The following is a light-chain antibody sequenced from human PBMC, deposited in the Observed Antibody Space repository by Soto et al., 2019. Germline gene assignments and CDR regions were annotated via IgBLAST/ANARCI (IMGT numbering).Light chain of an antibody. CDR1: QSVGRN. V-gene: IGKV3-15*01. CDR3: QQYNKGPYT. CDR2: GAS. Sequence: DIVMTQSPATLSVSPGETAALSCRAGQSVGRNFAWYQQKPGQAPRLLIYGASTRATDIPARFRGSGSGTEFTLTISSLQSEDFAIYYCQQYNKGPYTFGQGTKLEIK. J-gene: IGKJ2*01.